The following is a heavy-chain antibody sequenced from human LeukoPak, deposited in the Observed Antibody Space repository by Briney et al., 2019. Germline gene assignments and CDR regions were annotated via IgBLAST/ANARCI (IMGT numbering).Heavy chain of an antibody. CDR3: ATWSFTNRWSNWFDP. CDR2: IYYSGST. J-gene: IGHJ5*02. V-gene: IGHV4-59*01. CDR1: GGSISSYY. Sequence: PSETLSLTCTVSGGSISSYYWSWIRQPPGKGLEWIGYIYYSGSTNYNPSLKSRVTISVDTSKNQFSLKLSSVTAADTAMYYCATWSFTNRWSNWFDPWGQGTLVTVSS. D-gene: IGHD2-15*01.